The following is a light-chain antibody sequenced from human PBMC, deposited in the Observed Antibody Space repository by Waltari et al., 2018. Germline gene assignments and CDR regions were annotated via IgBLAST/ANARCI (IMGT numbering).Light chain of an antibody. CDR1: SSPVGSYTL. J-gene: IGLJ3*02. V-gene: IGLV2-23*02. Sequence: QSALSQPASVSGSPGQSITISCTGTSSPVGSYTLVSWSQQHPGKVPKPIIFEVNKRPSGVSNRFSGSKSGNTASLTISGLQPEDEADYYCCSYASDITLVFGGGIKLTVL. CDR2: EVN. CDR3: CSYASDITLV.